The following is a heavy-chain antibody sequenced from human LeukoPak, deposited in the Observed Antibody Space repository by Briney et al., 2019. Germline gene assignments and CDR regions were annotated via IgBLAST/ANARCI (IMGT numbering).Heavy chain of an antibody. CDR2: INPSGGST. V-gene: IGHV1-46*01. D-gene: IGHD2-2*01. Sequence: ASVKVSCKASGYTFTSYYMHSVRQAPGQGLEWMGIINPSGGSTSYAQKFQGRVTMTRDTSTSTVYMELSSLRSEDTAVYYCARDSTMTDGMDVWGKGTTVTVSS. CDR3: ARDSTMTDGMDV. J-gene: IGHJ6*04. CDR1: GYTFTSYY.